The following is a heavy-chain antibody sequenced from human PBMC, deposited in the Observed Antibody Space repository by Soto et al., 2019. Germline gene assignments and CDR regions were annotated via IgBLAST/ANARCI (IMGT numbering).Heavy chain of an antibody. CDR2: IIPIVGTG. CDR3: ARVVLLVPTASIHYYYHMDV. J-gene: IGHJ6*02. V-gene: IGHV1-69*01. CDR1: GGTFSNYA. Sequence: QVQLVQSGAEVRKPGSSVTVSCKASGGTFSNYAISWVRQAPGQGLEWMGGIIPIVGTGSYAQKFQGRVTITADEPTTTAYMELSSLRFEDTAVYSCARVVLLVPTASIHYYYHMDVWGPGTTVTVSS. D-gene: IGHD2-2*01.